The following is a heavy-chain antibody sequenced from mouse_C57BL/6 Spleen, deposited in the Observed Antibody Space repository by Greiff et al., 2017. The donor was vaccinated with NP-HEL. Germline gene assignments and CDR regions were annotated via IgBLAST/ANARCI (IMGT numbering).Heavy chain of an antibody. V-gene: IGHV1-80*01. CDR3: ARGGRSYWYFDV. CDR2: IYPGDGDT. D-gene: IGHD1-1*01. CDR1: GYAFSSYW. Sequence: VQLQQSGAELVKPGASVKISCKASGYAFSSYWMNWVKQRPGKGLEWIGQIYPGDGDTNYNGKFKGKATLTADKSSSTAYMQLSSLTSEDSAVYCCARGGRSYWYFDVWGTGTTVTVSS. J-gene: IGHJ1*03.